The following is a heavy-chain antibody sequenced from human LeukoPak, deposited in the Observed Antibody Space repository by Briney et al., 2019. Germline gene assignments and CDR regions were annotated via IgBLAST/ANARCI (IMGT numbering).Heavy chain of an antibody. CDR2: IRYDGSKT. CDR3: AKDLVGSYFDS. D-gene: IGHD1-26*01. CDR1: GFTFSSYG. Sequence: GGSLRLSCAASGFTFSSYGMHWVRQAPGKGLEWVAFIRYDGSKTYYADSVKGRFTISRDNSKNTVYLEMNSLRIEDTAMYYCAKDLVGSYFDSWGQGTLVTVSS. J-gene: IGHJ4*02. V-gene: IGHV3-30*02.